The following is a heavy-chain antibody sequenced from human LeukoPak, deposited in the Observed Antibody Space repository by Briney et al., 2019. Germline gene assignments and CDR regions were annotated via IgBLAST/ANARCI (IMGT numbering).Heavy chain of an antibody. J-gene: IGHJ4*02. CDR2: MNPNSGNT. CDR3: ARGSWAVTNHFHDY. Sequence: ASVKVSCKASGYTFTSYDINWLRQATGQGLEWMGWMNPNSGNTGYAQKFQGRVTMTRNTSISTAYMELSSLRSEDTAVYYCARGSWAVTNHFHDYWGQGTLVTVSS. V-gene: IGHV1-8*01. D-gene: IGHD4-17*01. CDR1: GYTFTSYD.